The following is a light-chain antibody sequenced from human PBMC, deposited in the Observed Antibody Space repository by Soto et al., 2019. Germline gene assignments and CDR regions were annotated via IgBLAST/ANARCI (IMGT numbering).Light chain of an antibody. J-gene: IGLJ1*01. CDR3: SSFKGTNSFV. CDR1: SSDVGGYNY. Sequence: QSVLTQPASVSGSPGQSITISCTGTSSDVGGYNYVSWYQQHPGKAPKLMIYEVSNRPSGVSNRFSGSKSGNTASLTISGLQAEGEADYYCSSFKGTNSFVFGTGTKGTVL. V-gene: IGLV2-14*01. CDR2: EVS.